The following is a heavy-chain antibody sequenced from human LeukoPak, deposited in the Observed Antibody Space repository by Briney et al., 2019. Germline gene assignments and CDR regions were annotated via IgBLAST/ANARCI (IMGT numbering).Heavy chain of an antibody. CDR1: GYSISSGYY. CDR2: IYHSGST. CDR3: ARVRSYRRGTMIVVSDHGLDY. D-gene: IGHD3-22*01. V-gene: IGHV4-38-2*02. J-gene: IGHJ4*02. Sequence: SETLSLTCTVSGYSISSGYYWGWIRQPPGKGLEWIGSIYHSGSTYYNPSLKSRVTISVDTSKNQFSLKLSSVTAADTAVYYCARVRSYRRGTMIVVSDHGLDYWGQGTLVTVSS.